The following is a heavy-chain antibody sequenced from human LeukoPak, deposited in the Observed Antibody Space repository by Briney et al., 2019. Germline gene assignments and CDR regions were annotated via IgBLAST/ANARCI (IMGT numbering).Heavy chain of an antibody. J-gene: IGHJ4*02. CDR1: SGSLSSSSDY. V-gene: IGHV4-39*01. CDR3: AEQSVRAIAIAARPGNYFDY. CDR2: IFYSGNT. D-gene: IGHD6-6*01. Sequence: SETLSLTCTVSSGSLSSSSDYWGWIRQPPGKGLEWIGSIFYSGNTYYNPSLKSRLTMSLDPSKNQFSLKLSSVTAADTAVYYCAEQSVRAIAIAARPGNYFDYWGQGTLVTVSS.